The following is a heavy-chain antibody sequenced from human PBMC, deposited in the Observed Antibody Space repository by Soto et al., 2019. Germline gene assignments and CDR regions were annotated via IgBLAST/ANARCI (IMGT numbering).Heavy chain of an antibody. Sequence: QVQLQQWGAGLLKPSETLSLTCAVYGGSFSGYYWSWIRQPPGKGLAWIGEINHSGSTNYNPSLKSRVTISVDTSKNQFSLKLSSVTAADTAVYYCEGSGSYYHVDVWGQGTTVTVSS. D-gene: IGHD3-10*01. CDR3: EGSGSYYHVDV. CDR2: INHSGST. V-gene: IGHV4-34*01. CDR1: GGSFSGYY. J-gene: IGHJ6*02.